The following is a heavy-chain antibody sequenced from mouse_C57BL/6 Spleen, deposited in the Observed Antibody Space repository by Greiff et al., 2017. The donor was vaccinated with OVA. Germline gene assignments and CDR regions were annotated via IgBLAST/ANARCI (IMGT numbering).Heavy chain of an antibody. Sequence: QVQLQQPGAELVRPGSSVNLSCKASGYTFTSYWMDWVKQRPGQGLEWIGNIYPSDSETHYNQKFKDKATLTVDKSSSTAYMQLSSLTSEDSAVYYCAREGMGNFYAMDYWGQGTSVTVSS. D-gene: IGHD2-1*01. CDR2: IYPSDSET. J-gene: IGHJ4*01. V-gene: IGHV1-61*01. CDR3: AREGMGNFYAMDY. CDR1: GYTFTSYW.